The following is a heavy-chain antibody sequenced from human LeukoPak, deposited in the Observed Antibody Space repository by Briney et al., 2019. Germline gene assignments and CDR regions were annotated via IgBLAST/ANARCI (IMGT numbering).Heavy chain of an antibody. CDR3: ARERREQLLPPYTRSLTYFDY. Sequence: SETLSLTCAVYGGSFSGYYWSWIRQPPGKGLEWIGEINHSGSTYYNPSLKRRVTISVDTSKNQFSLKLSSVTAADTAVYYCARERREQLLPPYTRSLTYFDYWGQGTLVTVSS. V-gene: IGHV4-34*01. CDR1: GGSFSGYY. J-gene: IGHJ4*02. CDR2: INHSGST. D-gene: IGHD2-2*01.